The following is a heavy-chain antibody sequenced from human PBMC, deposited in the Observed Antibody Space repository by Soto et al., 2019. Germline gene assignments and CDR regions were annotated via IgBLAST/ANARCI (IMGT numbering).Heavy chain of an antibody. D-gene: IGHD3-22*01. CDR1: GFTFEDYA. Sequence: EVQLVESGGGLVQPGRSLRLSCAASGFTFEDYAMHWVRRAPGKGLEWVSGISWNSVGIGYADSVKGRFTISRDSAKNSLYLQINSLRAEDTALYYCAKGDSSGYYLHDAFDIWGQGTMVTVSS. CDR3: AKGDSSGYYLHDAFDI. V-gene: IGHV3-9*01. J-gene: IGHJ3*02. CDR2: ISWNSVGI.